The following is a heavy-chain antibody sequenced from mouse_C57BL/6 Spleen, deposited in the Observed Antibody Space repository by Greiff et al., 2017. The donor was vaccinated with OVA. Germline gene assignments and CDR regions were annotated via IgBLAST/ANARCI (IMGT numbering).Heavy chain of an antibody. CDR3: ARSNLRGAMDY. Sequence: EVQRVESGGGLVKPGGSLKLSCAASGFTFSDYGMHWVRQAPEKGLEWVAYISRGSSTIYYADTVKGRFTISRDNAKNTLFLQMTSLRSEDAAMYYCARSNLRGAMDYWGQGTSVTVSS. CDR2: ISRGSSTI. CDR1: GFTFSDYG. J-gene: IGHJ4*01. V-gene: IGHV5-17*01.